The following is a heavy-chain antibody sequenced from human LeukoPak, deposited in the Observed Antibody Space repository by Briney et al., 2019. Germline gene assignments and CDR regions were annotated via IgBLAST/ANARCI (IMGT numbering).Heavy chain of an antibody. D-gene: IGHD5-12*01. CDR3: ARVLSGYSGYGGYYYMDV. V-gene: IGHV1-69*06. CDR1: GGTFSSYA. J-gene: IGHJ6*03. Sequence: ASVKVSCKASGGTFSSYAISWVRQAPGQGLEWMGGIIPIFGTANYAQKFQGRVTITADKSTSTAYMELSSLRSEDTAVYYCARVLSGYSGYGGYYYMDVWGKGTTVTVSS. CDR2: IIPIFGTA.